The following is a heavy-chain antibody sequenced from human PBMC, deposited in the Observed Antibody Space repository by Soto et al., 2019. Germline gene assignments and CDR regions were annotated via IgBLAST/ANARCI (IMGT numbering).Heavy chain of an antibody. CDR2: IYHSGTT. Sequence: SETLSLTCDVSGYSISSGYQWGWIRQPPGKGLEWIGNIYHSGTTSYNPSLKSRVTVSVDTSKNQISLNLTSVTAADTAIYYCASDFFGNHCFDYWGQGILVTVSS. CDR3: ASDFFGNHCFDY. CDR1: GYSISSGYQ. V-gene: IGHV4-38-2*01. D-gene: IGHD3-3*01. J-gene: IGHJ4*02.